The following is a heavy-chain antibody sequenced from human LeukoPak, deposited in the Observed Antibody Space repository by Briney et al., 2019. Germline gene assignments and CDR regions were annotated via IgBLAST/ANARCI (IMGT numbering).Heavy chain of an antibody. CDR1: GLILTDYY. V-gene: IGHV3-11*01. CDR2: ISSSGSTT. J-gene: IGHJ4*02. D-gene: IGHD6-13*01. CDR3: ARDLPGISAFNFDY. Sequence: GGSLRLSCAASGLILTDYYMSWIRQAPGKGLEWVSYISSSGSTTYYTDSVKGRFTISRDNSKNSLDLQMTSLRADDTAVYYCARDLPGISAFNFDYWGQGTLVTVSS.